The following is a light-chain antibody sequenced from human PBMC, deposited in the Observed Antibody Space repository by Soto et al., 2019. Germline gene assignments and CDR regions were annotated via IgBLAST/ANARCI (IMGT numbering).Light chain of an antibody. V-gene: IGKV3-20*01. J-gene: IGKJ4*01. CDR2: GAS. CDR3: QQYGSSST. CDR1: QTLSSSY. Sequence: EIVLTQSPGTLSFSPGERATLSCSASQTLSSSYLAWYQHKPGQAPRLLIYGASNRATGIPDRFSGSESGKDFTLTISRLEPEDFAMYYCQQYGSSSTFGGGTKVDIK.